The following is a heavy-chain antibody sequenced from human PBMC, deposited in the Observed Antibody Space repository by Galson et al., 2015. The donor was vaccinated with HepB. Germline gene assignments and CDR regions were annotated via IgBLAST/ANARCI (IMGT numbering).Heavy chain of an antibody. CDR2: ISSSSSTI. CDR3: ARGLREQLVPYYYYYGMDV. V-gene: IGHV3-48*04. J-gene: IGHJ6*02. CDR1: GFTFSSYS. Sequence: SLRLSCAASGFTFSSYSMNWVRQAPGKGLEWVSYISSSSSTIYYADSVKGRFTISRDNAKNSLYLQMNSLRAEDTAVYYCARGLREQLVPYYYYYGMDVWGQGTTVTVSS. D-gene: IGHD6-13*01.